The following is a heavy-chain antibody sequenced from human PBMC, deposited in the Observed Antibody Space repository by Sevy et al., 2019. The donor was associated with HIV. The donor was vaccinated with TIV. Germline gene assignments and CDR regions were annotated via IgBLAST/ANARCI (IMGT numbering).Heavy chain of an antibody. D-gene: IGHD2-15*01. CDR1: GFTFSSYA. J-gene: IGHJ6*02. V-gene: IGHV3-23*01. CDR3: AKDIVVVVAAHDGMDV. Sequence: GGSLRLSCAASGFTFSSYAMSWVRQAPGKGLEWVSAISGSGGSTYYADSMKGRFTISRDNSKNTLYLQMNSLRAEDTAVYYCAKDIVVVVAAHDGMDVWGQGTTVTVSS. CDR2: ISGSGGST.